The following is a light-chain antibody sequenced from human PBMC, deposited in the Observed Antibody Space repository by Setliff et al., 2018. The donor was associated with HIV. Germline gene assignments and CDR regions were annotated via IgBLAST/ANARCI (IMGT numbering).Light chain of an antibody. CDR1: RSNIGAGYD. CDR2: GNS. V-gene: IGLV1-40*01. Sequence: QSVLTQPPSVSGAPGQRVTISCTGSRSNIGAGYDVQWYQQLPGTAPKLVMFGNSNRPSGVPDRFSDSKSGTSASLATSGLQAEDEADYYCQSYDSSLSGYVFGTGTKGTVL. CDR3: QSYDSSLSGYV. J-gene: IGLJ1*01.